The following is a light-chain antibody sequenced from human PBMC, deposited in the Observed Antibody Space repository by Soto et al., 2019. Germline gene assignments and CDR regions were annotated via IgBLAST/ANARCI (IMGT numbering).Light chain of an antibody. CDR2: GAS. CDR3: QQFRT. J-gene: IGKJ1*01. CDR1: QSVSSN. Sequence: EIVLTQSPGTLSLSPGERATLSCRASQSVSSNLAWYQQKPGQAPRLLIYGASSRDTGIPDRFSGSGSGTDFTLTISRLEPEDFAVYYCQQFRTFGQGTKVDNK. V-gene: IGKV3-20*01.